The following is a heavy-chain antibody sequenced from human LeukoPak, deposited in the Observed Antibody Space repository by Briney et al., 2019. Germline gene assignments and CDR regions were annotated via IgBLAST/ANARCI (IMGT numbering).Heavy chain of an antibody. D-gene: IGHD3-16*01. CDR2: IIPIFGTA. CDR1: GGTFSSYA. J-gene: IGHJ4*02. Sequence: ASVKVSCKASGGTFSSYAISWVRQAPGQGLELMGGIIPIFGTANYAQKFQGRVTITTDESTSTAYMELSSLRSEDTAVYYCARGDGGTFDYWGQGTLVTVSS. CDR3: ARGDGGTFDY. V-gene: IGHV1-69*05.